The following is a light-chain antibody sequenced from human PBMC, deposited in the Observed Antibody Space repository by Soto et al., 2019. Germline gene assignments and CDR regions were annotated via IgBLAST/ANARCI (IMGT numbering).Light chain of an antibody. CDR1: SGYSNYK. CDR3: GADHGSGSNFVYV. CDR2: VGTGGIVG. V-gene: IGLV9-49*01. Sequence: QLVLTQPPSASASLGASVTLTCTLSSGYSNYKVDWYQQRPGKGPRFVMRVGTGGIVGSRGDGIPDRFSVMGSGLNRYLSSKNIQEEDESDYHCGADHGSGSNFVYVFGIGTKVTVL. J-gene: IGLJ1*01.